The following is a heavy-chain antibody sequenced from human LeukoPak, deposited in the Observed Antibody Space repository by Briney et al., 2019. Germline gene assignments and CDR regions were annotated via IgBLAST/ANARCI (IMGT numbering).Heavy chain of an antibody. D-gene: IGHD4-4*01. J-gene: IGHJ4*02. CDR1: GYTFTGYY. CDR3: AKTPDYSNYVPYVDS. Sequence: GASVKVSCKASGYTFTGYYMHWVRQAPGQGLEWMGWINPNSGGTNYAQKFQGRVTMTRDTSISTAYMELSRLRSDDTAVYYCAKTPDYSNYVPYVDSWGQGTLVTVSS. CDR2: INPNSGGT. V-gene: IGHV1-2*02.